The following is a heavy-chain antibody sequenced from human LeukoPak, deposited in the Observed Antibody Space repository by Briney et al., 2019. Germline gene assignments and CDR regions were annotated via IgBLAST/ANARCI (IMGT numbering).Heavy chain of an antibody. Sequence: RSSETLSLTCTVSGGSISSYYWSWIRQPPGKGLEWIGYIYYSGSTNYNPSLKSRVTISVDTSKNQFSLKLSSVTAADTAVYYCARENYYDSSGYWDYWGQGTLVTVSS. CDR1: GGSISSYY. J-gene: IGHJ4*02. V-gene: IGHV4-59*01. CDR2: IYYSGST. CDR3: ARENYYDSSGYWDY. D-gene: IGHD3-22*01.